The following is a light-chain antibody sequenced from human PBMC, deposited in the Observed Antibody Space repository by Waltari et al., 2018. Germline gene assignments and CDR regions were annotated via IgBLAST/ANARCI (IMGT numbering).Light chain of an antibody. V-gene: IGKV2-28*01. CDR2: LGS. CDR3: MQALQGLFT. J-gene: IGKJ3*01. Sequence: DIVMTQSPLSLPVTPGEPASISCRSSQSLLHSNGYNYLDWYLQKQGQSPQLLIYLGSNRASGVPDRFSGSGSGTDFTLKISRVEAEDVGVYYCMQALQGLFTFGPGTKVDIK. CDR1: QSLLHSNGYNY.